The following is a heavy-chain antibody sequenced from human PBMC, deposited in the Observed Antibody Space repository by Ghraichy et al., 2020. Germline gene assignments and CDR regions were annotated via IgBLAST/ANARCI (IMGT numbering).Heavy chain of an antibody. J-gene: IGHJ4*02. Sequence: GGSLRLSCAASGFTFSSYGMHWVRQAPGKGLEWVAVISYDGSNKYYADSVKGRFTISRDNAKNTLYLQMNSLRAEDTAVYYCAKELEGYSRAEGFDYWGQGTLVTVSS. D-gene: IGHD6-13*01. CDR2: ISYDGSNK. CDR3: AKELEGYSRAEGFDY. CDR1: GFTFSSYG. V-gene: IGHV3-30*18.